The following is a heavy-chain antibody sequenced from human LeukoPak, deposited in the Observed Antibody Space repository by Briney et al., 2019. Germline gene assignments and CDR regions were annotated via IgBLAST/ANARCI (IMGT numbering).Heavy chain of an antibody. J-gene: IGHJ4*02. V-gene: IGHV3-30*02. D-gene: IGHD3-3*01. CDR2: IRYDGSNK. CDR3: AKDVLRFLEWLFAFDY. CDR1: GFTFSSYG. Sequence: PGGSLRLSCAASGFTFSSYGMHWVRQAPGKGLEWVAFIRYDGSNKYYADSVKGRFTISRDNSKNTLYLQMNSLGAEDTAVYYCAKDVLRFLEWLFAFDYWGQGTLVTVSS.